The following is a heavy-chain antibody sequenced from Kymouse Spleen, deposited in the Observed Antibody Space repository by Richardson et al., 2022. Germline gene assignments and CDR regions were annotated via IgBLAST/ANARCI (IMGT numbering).Heavy chain of an antibody. D-gene: IGHD3-9*01. CDR2: IYYSGST. CDR1: GGSISSSSYY. CDR3: ARQYYDILTGPFFDY. V-gene: IGHV4-39*01. Sequence: QLQLQESGPGLVKPSETLSLTCTVSGGSISSSSYYWGWIRQPPGKGLEWIGSIYYSGSTYYNPSLKSRVTISVDTSKNQFSLKLSSVTAADTAVYYCARQYYDILTGPFFDYWGQGTLVTVSS. J-gene: IGHJ4*02.